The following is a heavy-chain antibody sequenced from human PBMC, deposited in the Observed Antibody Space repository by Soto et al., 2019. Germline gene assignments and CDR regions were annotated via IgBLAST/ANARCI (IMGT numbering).Heavy chain of an antibody. CDR3: ARLNGYCVSTKCRGYYGMDV. V-gene: IGHV4-39*01. CDR1: GGSVSSTDYS. CDR2: VYSHDNT. Sequence: QLQLQESGPGLVKPSETLSLTCTVSGGSVSSTDYSWGWVRQSPGKGLEWIGTVYSHDNTHYNPSLLSRVTNSVDTSKNEFSLRLNSVTAADTAVYYCARLNGYCVSTKCRGYYGMDVWGQGTTVTVSS. D-gene: IGHD2-2*03. J-gene: IGHJ6*02.